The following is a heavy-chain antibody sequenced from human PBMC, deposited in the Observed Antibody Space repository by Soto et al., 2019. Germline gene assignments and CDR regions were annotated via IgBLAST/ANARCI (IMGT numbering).Heavy chain of an antibody. D-gene: IGHD4-4*01. CDR2: IIPIFGTA. V-gene: IGHV1-69*06. CDR1: GGTFSSYA. Sequence: RASVKVSCKASGGTFSSYAISWVRQAPGQGLEWMGGIIPIFGTANYAQKFQGRVTITADKSTSTAYMELSSLRSEDTAVYYCARVGHTVTTIALDVWGQGTTVT. J-gene: IGHJ6*02. CDR3: ARVGHTVTTIALDV.